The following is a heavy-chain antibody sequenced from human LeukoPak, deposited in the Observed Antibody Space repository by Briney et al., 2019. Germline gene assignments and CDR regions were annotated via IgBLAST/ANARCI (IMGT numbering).Heavy chain of an antibody. CDR2: IYYSGSI. CDR1: GASISSYY. Sequence: SETLSLTCTVSGASISSYYWSWIRQPPGKGLEWIGDIYYSGSIKYNPSLKSRVTISVDTSKNQFSLKLSSVTAADTAIYYCARENPSGYYNGPIDYWGQGTLVTVSS. CDR3: ARENPSGYYNGPIDY. V-gene: IGHV4-59*01. D-gene: IGHD3-22*01. J-gene: IGHJ4*02.